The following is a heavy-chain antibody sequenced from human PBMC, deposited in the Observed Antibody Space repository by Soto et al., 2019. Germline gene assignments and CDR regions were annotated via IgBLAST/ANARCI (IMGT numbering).Heavy chain of an antibody. CDR1: GYSFADSW. CDR2: IYPGYSDI. D-gene: IGHD2-15*01. CDR3: ARPPGSGILFAN. J-gene: IGHJ4*02. Sequence: PGESLKISCQGSGYSFADSWIGWVRQVPGRGLEWVGIIYPGYSDIRYRPSFQGRVTISADKSVNTAYLQWSSLRASDTAIYYCARPPGSGILFANWGQGTPVTVSS. V-gene: IGHV5-51*01.